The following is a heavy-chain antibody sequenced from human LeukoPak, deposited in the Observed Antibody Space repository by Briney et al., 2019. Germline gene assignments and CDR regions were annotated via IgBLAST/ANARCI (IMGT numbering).Heavy chain of an antibody. D-gene: IGHD6-13*01. CDR3: ARADPSSWLNYYYMDV. V-gene: IGHV4-30-4*07. CDR2: IYYSVNT. J-gene: IGHJ6*03. CDR1: GGSISSGGYS. Sequence: SQTLSLTCAVSGGSISSGGYSWSWIRQPPGKGLEWIGYIYYSVNTYYSPSLKSRVTISVDTSKNQFSLKLSSVTAADTAVYYCARADPSSWLNYYYMDVWGKGTTVTISS.